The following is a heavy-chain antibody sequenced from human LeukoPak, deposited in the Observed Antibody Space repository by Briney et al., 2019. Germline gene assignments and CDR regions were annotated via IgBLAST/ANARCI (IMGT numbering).Heavy chain of an antibody. CDR3: ARTWVSSGPNFNWYFDL. CDR1: GGSIISYY. CDR2: IYYSGST. J-gene: IGHJ2*01. D-gene: IGHD4/OR15-4a*01. Sequence: PSETLSLTCTVSGGSIISYYWSWLRQPPGKGLEWIWYIYYSGSTNYNPSLKSRVTISVDTSKNQFSLKLSSVTAADTAVYYCARTWVSSGPNFNWYFDLWCRGTLVTVSS. V-gene: IGHV4-59*08.